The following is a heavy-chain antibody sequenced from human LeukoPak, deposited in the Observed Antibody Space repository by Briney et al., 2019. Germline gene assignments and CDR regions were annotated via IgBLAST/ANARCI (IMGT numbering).Heavy chain of an antibody. D-gene: IGHD3-10*01. J-gene: IGHJ3*02. CDR1: GGSISNYF. CDR2: IYYTGST. V-gene: IGHV4-59*01. CDR3: ARPSRSISTAVAFDI. Sequence: SETLSLTCTVSGGSISNYFWSWIRQPPGKGLEGMGYIYYTGSTNYNPSLKSRVTISVGTSKNQFSLKLSSVTAADTAVYYCARPSRSISTAVAFDIWGQGTMVTVSS.